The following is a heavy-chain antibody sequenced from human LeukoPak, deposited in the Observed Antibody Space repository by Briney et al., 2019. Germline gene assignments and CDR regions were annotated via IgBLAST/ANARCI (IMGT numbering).Heavy chain of an antibody. CDR1: GFTSRSYA. D-gene: IGHD1-1*01. J-gene: IGHJ4*02. Sequence: GASLRLSCAASGFTSRSYAMSWVRQAPGKGLEWVSVIYSGGSTDYADSVTRRFTIYRDNSKNTPYLQMNSLRAEDTAVYHCARGPAGYNWGQGTLVTVSS. V-gene: IGHV3-53*01. CDR3: ARGPAGYN. CDR2: IYSGGST.